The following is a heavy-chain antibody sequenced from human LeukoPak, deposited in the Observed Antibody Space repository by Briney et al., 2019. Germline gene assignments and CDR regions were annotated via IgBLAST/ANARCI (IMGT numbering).Heavy chain of an antibody. CDR1: GFTVSSNY. D-gene: IGHD3-3*01. CDR3: ARDFSDWSGSYMDV. Sequence: GGSLRLSCAASGFTVSSNYMSWVRQAPGKGLEWVSVIYSGGSTYYADSVKGRFTISRDNSKNTLYLQMNSLRAEDTAVYYCARDFSDWSGSYMDVWGKGTTVTVSS. CDR2: IYSGGST. J-gene: IGHJ6*03. V-gene: IGHV3-53*01.